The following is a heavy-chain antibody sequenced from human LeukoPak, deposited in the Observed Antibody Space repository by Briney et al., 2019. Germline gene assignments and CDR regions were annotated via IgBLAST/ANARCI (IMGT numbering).Heavy chain of an antibody. CDR3: ARITMVRGVV. CDR1: GYSISSGYY. J-gene: IGHJ4*02. CDR2: IYYSGST. D-gene: IGHD3-10*01. V-gene: IGHV4-38-2*01. Sequence: SETLSLTCAVSGYSISSGYYWGWIRQPPGKGLERIGSIYYSGSTYYNPSLKSRVTISVDTSKNQFSLKLSSVTAADTAVYYCARITMVRGVVWGQGTLSPSPQ.